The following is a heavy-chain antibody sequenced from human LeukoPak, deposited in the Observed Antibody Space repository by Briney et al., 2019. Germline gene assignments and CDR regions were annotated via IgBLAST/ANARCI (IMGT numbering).Heavy chain of an antibody. V-gene: IGHV1-2*02. CDR3: AREDLVLEGFDY. Sequence: ASVKVSCKASGGTFSSYAISWVRQAPGQGLEWMGWINPNSGGTNYAQKFQGRLTMTRDTSISTAYMELSRLRSDDTAVYFCAREDLVLEGFDYWGQGTLVTVSS. CDR1: GGTFSSYA. J-gene: IGHJ4*02. CDR2: INPNSGGT. D-gene: IGHD1-1*01.